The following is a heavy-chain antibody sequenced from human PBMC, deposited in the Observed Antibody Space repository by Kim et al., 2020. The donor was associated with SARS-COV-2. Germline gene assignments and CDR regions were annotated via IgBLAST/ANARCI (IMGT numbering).Heavy chain of an antibody. CDR3: ARERTMVRGVVSDYYYG. Sequence: GGSLRLSCAASGFTFSSYAMHWVRQAPGKGLEWVAVISYDGSNKYYADSVKGRFTISRDNSKNTLYLQMNSLRAEDTAVYYCARERTMVRGVVSDYYYG. D-gene: IGHD3-10*01. J-gene: IGHJ6*01. CDR2: ISYDGSNK. CDR1: GFTFSSYA. V-gene: IGHV3-30*04.